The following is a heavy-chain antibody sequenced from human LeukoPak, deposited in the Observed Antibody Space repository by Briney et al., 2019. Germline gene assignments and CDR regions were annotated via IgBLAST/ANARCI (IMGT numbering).Heavy chain of an antibody. D-gene: IGHD1-26*01. CDR3: ARYSAGAPPYYGMDV. CDR1: GYTFTSYG. CDR2: ISAYNGNT. Sequence: ASVKVSCKASGYTFTSYGISWVRQAPGQGLEWMGWISAYNGNTNYAQKLQGRVTMTTDTSTSTAYMELRSLRSEDTAVYYCARYSAGAPPYYGMDVWGQGTTVTVSS. V-gene: IGHV1-18*01. J-gene: IGHJ6*02.